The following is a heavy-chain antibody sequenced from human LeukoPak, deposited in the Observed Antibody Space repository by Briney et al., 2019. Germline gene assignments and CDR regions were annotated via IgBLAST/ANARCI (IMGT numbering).Heavy chain of an antibody. CDR2: IYYSGST. CDR3: AREALKYYYDSSGTRGWFDP. CDR1: GGSISSYY. D-gene: IGHD3-22*01. V-gene: IGHV4-59*01. Sequence: SETLSLTCTVSGGSISSYYWSWIRQPPGKGLEWIGYIYYSGSTNYNPSLKSRVTISVDTSKNQFSLKLSSVTAADTAVYYCAREALKYYYDSSGTRGWFDPWGQGTLVTVSS. J-gene: IGHJ5*02.